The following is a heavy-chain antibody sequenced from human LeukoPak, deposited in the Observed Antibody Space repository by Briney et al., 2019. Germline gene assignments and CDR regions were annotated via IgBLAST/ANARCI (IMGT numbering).Heavy chain of an antibody. CDR2: IYYSGST. D-gene: IGHD3-22*01. Sequence: SETLSLTCTVSGDSISSYYWSWIRQPPGKGLKRIGYIYYSGSTSYNPSLKSRVTISVDTSKNQFSLKLSSVTAADTAVYYCARHRTMILDYWGQGTLVTVSS. V-gene: IGHV4-59*08. J-gene: IGHJ4*02. CDR3: ARHRTMILDY. CDR1: GDSISSYY.